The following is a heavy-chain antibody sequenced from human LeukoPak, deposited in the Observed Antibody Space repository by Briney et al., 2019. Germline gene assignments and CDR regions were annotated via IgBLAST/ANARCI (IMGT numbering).Heavy chain of an antibody. CDR1: GYTFTGYY. V-gene: IGHV1-2*02. J-gene: IGHJ6*03. D-gene: IGHD1-1*01. CDR2: INPNSGGT. CDR3: ARRYEHNWNDGYYYYYMDV. Sequence: VASVKVSCKASGYTFTGYYMHWVRQAPGQGLEWMGWINPNSGGTNYAQKFQGRVTMTRDTSISTAYMELSRLRSDDTAVYYCARRYEHNWNDGYYYYYMDVWGKGTTVTVSS.